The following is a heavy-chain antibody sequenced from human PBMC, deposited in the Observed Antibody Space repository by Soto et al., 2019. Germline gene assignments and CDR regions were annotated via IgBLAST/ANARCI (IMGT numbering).Heavy chain of an antibody. CDR2: IYYSGST. D-gene: IGHD3-22*01. V-gene: IGHV4-30-2*03. Sequence: SETLSLTCAVSGGSISSGGYSWSWIRQPPGKGLEWIGYIYYSGSTYYNPSLKSRVTISVDTSKNHFSLKLSSVTAADTAVYYWAGLKYFDTSDYLPYGGQRTLVTVSS. CDR1: GGSISSGGYS. J-gene: IGHJ4*02. CDR3: AGLKYFDTSDYLPY.